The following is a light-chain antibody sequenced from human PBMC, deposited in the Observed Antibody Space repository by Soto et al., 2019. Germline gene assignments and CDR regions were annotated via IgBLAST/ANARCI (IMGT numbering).Light chain of an antibody. J-gene: IGKJ4*01. CDR3: QHYDSLPLT. V-gene: IGKV1-33*01. Sequence: DIQMTQSPSSLSAFVGDRVTITCRASQEISNYLNWYQQKPGKAPKLLIHGASNLEAGVPSRFSGSGSETVFTLTISSLESEDVATYYCQHYDSLPLTFGGGTKVEIK. CDR1: QEISNY. CDR2: GAS.